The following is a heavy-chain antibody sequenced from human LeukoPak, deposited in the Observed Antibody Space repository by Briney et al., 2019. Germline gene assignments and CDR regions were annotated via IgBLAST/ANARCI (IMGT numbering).Heavy chain of an antibody. J-gene: IGHJ4*02. CDR3: AGHHPRNTVDF. CDR1: GGSISSYY. Sequence: SETLSLNCTVSGGSISSYYWSWIRQPPGKGLEWIAYISDIGSINYNPSLKSRVTISLDTSKNQFSLKLSSVTAADTAVYYCAGHHPRNTVDFWGQGTLVTVSS. V-gene: IGHV4-59*08. CDR2: ISDIGSI. D-gene: IGHD2/OR15-2a*01.